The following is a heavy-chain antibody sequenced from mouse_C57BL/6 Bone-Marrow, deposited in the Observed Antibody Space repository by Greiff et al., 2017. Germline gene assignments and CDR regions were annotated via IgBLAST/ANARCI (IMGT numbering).Heavy chain of an antibody. V-gene: IGHV1-64*01. Sequence: QVQLQQPGAELVKPGASVKLSCKASGYTFTSYWMHWVKQRPGQGLEWIGMIHPNSGSTNYNEKFKSKATLTVDKSSSTAYMQLSSLTSEDSAVYYCASDGGGSSPDYWGQGTTLTVSS. CDR3: ASDGGGSSPDY. CDR1: GYTFTSYW. J-gene: IGHJ2*01. CDR2: IHPNSGST.